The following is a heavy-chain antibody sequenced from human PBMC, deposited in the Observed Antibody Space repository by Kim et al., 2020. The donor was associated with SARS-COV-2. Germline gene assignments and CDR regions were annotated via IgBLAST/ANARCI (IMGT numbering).Heavy chain of an antibody. CDR1: GGSISSSNW. CDR2: IYHSGST. J-gene: IGHJ6*01. CDR3: ARVQRITIFGVVIAGYG. Sequence: SETLSLTCAVSGGSISSSNWWSWVRQPPGKGPEWIGEIYHSGSTNYNPSLKSRATISVDKSKNQFSLKLSSVTAAATSVYYCARVQRITIFGVVIAGYG. V-gene: IGHV4-4*02. D-gene: IGHD3-3*01.